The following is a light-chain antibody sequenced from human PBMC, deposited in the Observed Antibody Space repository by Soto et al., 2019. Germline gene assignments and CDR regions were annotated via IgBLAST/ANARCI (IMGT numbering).Light chain of an antibody. J-gene: IGKJ5*01. CDR2: GAS. CDR1: QSISSSY. Sequence: DIVLTQSPGTLSLSPGERATLSCSASQSISSSYLAWYQQKPGQAPRLLIYGASSGATGIPDRFSGSGSGTDFTLTIGRLEPEDFAVYYCQQYGSSPITFGQGTRWRL. CDR3: QQYGSSPIT. V-gene: IGKV3-20*01.